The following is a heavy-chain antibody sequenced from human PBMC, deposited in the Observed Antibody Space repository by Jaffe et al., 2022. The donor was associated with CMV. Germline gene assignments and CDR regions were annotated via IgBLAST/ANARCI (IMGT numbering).Heavy chain of an antibody. D-gene: IGHD1-26*01. Sequence: EVQVVESGGGLVKPGRSLRLSCTASGFTFGDYAMSWFRQAPGKGLEWVSFIRSQLYGGITEYAASVKTRFIISRDDSKNIAYLQMNSLKTEDTAVYYCSRDFSSPYQWQLHAFDIWGQGTMVTVSS. V-gene: IGHV3-49*05. J-gene: IGHJ3*02. CDR2: IRSQLYGGIT. CDR1: GFTFGDYA. CDR3: SRDFSSPYQWQLHAFDI.